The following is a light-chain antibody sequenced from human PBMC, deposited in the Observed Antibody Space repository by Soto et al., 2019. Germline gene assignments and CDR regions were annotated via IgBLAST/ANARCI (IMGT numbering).Light chain of an antibody. Sequence: EIVLTQSPGTLSLSPGERATLSCRASQSVSSSSLAWYQQKPGQAPRLLLYDASSRATGIPDRFSGSGSGTDFTLTISRLEPEDFAVYYCQQYGSSPRTFGQGTK. CDR3: QQYGSSPRT. V-gene: IGKV3-20*01. CDR1: QSVSSSS. J-gene: IGKJ1*01. CDR2: DAS.